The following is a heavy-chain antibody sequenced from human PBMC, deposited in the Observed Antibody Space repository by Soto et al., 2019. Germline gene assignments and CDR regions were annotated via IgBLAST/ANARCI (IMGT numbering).Heavy chain of an antibody. J-gene: IGHJ6*02. CDR2: IWNDGSSQ. Sequence: QVNLVQSGGGLVQPGRSLRLSCEASGFTFRNSGMEWIRQAPGKGLEWVARIWNDGSSQYYADSVKGRVTIYRDNSKNTLYMEMNSVRVDDTAVYYCARDMDSNYDGMDVWGQGTTVIVSS. CDR3: ARDMDSNYDGMDV. D-gene: IGHD4-4*01. CDR1: GFTFRNSG. V-gene: IGHV3-33*01.